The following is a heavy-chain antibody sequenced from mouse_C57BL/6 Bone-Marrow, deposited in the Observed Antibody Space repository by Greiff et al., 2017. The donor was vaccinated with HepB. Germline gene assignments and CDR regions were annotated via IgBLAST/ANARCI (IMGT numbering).Heavy chain of an antibody. CDR3: ARDACDYWYFDV. Sequence: EVQRVDSGGGLVQSGRSLRLSCATSGFTFSDFYMEWVRQAPGKGLEWIAASRNKANDYTTEYSASVKGRFIVSRDTSQSILYLQMNALRAEDTAIYYCARDACDYWYFDVWGTGTTVTVSS. V-gene: IGHV7-1*01. J-gene: IGHJ1*03. CDR1: GFTFSDFY. CDR2: SRNKANDYTT.